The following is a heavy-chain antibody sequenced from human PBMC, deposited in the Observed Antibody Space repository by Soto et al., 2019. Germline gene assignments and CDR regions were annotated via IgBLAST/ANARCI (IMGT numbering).Heavy chain of an antibody. J-gene: IGHJ5*02. Sequence: LSLTCTVSGGSISSGAYYWGWIRQHPGKGLEWIGYISHRGTAYYTPSLKSRVSLSVDPSKSQFSLNVTSLTAADTAVYYCARVSATGTRWFDPWGPGTLVTVSS. CDR2: ISHRGTA. CDR3: ARVSATGTRWFDP. V-gene: IGHV4-31*03. D-gene: IGHD6-13*01. CDR1: GGSISSGAYY.